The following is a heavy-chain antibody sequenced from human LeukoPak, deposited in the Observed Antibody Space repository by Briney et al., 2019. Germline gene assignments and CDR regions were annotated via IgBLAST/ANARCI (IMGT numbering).Heavy chain of an antibody. J-gene: IGHJ4*02. CDR2: IYSGGDT. Sequence: PGGSLRLPCAASGFTVSSSYMSWVRQAPGKGLEWVSVIYSGGDTFYADSVKGRFTISRDNSKNTLYLQMNSLRAEDTAVYYCARGPSYDSSGYPRDYWGQGTLVTVSS. CDR3: ARGPSYDSSGYPRDY. CDR1: GFTVSSSY. V-gene: IGHV3-53*01. D-gene: IGHD3-22*01.